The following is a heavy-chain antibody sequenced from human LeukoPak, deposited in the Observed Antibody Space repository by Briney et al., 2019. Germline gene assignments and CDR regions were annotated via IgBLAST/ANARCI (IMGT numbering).Heavy chain of an antibody. CDR1: GGSISSYY. CDR2: IYYSGST. D-gene: IGHD5-12*01. J-gene: IGHJ4*02. V-gene: IGHV4-59*08. Sequence: SGTLSLTCTVSGGSISSYYWSWIRQPPGKGLEWIGYIYYSGSTNYNPSLKSRVTISVDTSKNQFSLKLSSVTAADTAVYYCARRGYSGYLDYWGQGTLVTVSS. CDR3: ARRGYSGYLDY.